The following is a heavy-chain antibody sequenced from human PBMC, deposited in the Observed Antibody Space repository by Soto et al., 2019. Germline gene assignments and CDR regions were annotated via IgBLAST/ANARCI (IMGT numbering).Heavy chain of an antibody. CDR2: ISSSGSTI. D-gene: IGHD6-19*01. CDR3: ASLGSIAVAGLYYFDY. J-gene: IGHJ4*02. CDR1: GFTFSSYE. V-gene: IGHV3-48*03. Sequence: GGSLRLSCAASGFTFSSYEINWVRQAPGKGLEWVSYISSSGSTIYYADSVKGRFTISRDNAKNSLYLQMNSLRAEDTAVYYCASLGSIAVAGLYYFDYWGQGTLVTVSS.